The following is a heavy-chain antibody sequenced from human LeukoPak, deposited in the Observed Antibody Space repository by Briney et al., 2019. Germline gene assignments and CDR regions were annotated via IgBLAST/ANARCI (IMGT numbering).Heavy chain of an antibody. J-gene: IGHJ4*02. D-gene: IGHD2-2*01. CDR3: AREGIVVVPAAIDY. CDR1: GFTFSNYH. V-gene: IGHV3-7*01. CDR2: IKQDGSEK. Sequence: GGSLRLSCAASGFTFSNYHMNWARQAPGKGLEWVANIKQDGSEKYYVDSVKGRFTISRDNAKNSLYLQMNSLRAEDTAVYYCAREGIVVVPAAIDYWGQETLVTVSS.